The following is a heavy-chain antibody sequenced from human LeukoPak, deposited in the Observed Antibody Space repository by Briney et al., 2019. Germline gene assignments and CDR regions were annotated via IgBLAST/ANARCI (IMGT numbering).Heavy chain of an antibody. CDR3: AKGRETYYYDSSGYYWEQGLDAFDI. J-gene: IGHJ3*02. V-gene: IGHV3-30*02. CDR1: GFTFSSYG. D-gene: IGHD3-22*01. Sequence: GGSLRLSCAASGFTFSSYGMHWVRQAPGKGLDWVAFIRYDGRNKYYADSVKGRFTISRDNSKNTLYLQMNSLRAEDTAVYYCAKGRETYYYDSSGYYWEQGLDAFDIWGQGTMVTVSS. CDR2: IRYDGRNK.